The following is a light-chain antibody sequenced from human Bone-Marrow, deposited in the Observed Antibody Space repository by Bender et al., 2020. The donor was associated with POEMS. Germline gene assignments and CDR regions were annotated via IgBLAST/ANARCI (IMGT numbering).Light chain of an antibody. CDR1: SSNIGAHA. J-gene: IGLJ3*02. CDR2: SSH. CDR3: AVWDDSLNGWV. V-gene: IGLV1-44*01. Sequence: QSVLTQPPSASGTPGQRVTISCSGGSSNIGAHAVNWYQHLPGTDPKLLIYSSHRRPSEVPDRFSGSRSGTSASLAISGLQSEDEAEYYGAVWDDSLNGWVFGGGTKLTVL.